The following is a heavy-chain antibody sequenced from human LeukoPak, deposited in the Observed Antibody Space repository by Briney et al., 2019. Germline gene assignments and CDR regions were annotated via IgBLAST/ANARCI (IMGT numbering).Heavy chain of an antibody. J-gene: IGHJ4*02. CDR2: ISYDGSKQ. CDR3: AKDGARYLLTYYFEY. CDR1: GFTFSGYE. D-gene: IGHD3-9*01. V-gene: IGHV3-30*18. Sequence: GGSLRLSCAASGFTFSGYEMNWVRQAPGKGLEWVAAISYDGSKQLYADSVKGRFTISRDNSKNTLNLQMNSLRDEDTAVYYCAKDGARYLLTYYFEYWGQGTLVTVSS.